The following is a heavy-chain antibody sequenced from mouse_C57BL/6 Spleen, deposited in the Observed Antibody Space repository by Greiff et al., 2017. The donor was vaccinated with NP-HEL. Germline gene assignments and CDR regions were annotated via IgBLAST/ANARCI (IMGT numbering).Heavy chain of an antibody. CDR1: GFTFSDYG. V-gene: IGHV5-17*01. CDR2: ISSGSSTI. Sequence: EVLLVESGGGLVKPGGSLKLSCAASGFTFSDYGMHWVRQAPEKGLEWVAYISSGSSTIYYADTVKGRFTISRDNAKNTLFLQMTSLRSEDTAMYYCARERATVYYFDYWGQGTTLTVSS. CDR3: ARERATVYYFDY. J-gene: IGHJ2*01. D-gene: IGHD1-1*01.